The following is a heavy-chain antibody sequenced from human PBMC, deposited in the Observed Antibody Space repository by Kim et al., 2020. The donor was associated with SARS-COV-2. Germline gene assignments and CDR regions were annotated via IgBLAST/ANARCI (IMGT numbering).Heavy chain of an antibody. Sequence: GGSLRLSCAASGFTVSSNYMSWVRQAPGKGLEWVSVIYSGGSTYYADSVKGRFTISRDNSKNTLYLQMNSLRAEDTAVYYCARGGYYDRYGMDVWGQGTTVTVSS. CDR1: GFTVSSNY. CDR2: IYSGGST. CDR3: ARGGYYDRYGMDV. V-gene: IGHV3-53*01. D-gene: IGHD3-22*01. J-gene: IGHJ6*02.